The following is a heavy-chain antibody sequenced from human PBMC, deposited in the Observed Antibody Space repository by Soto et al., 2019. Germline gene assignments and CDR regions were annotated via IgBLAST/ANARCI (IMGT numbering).Heavy chain of an antibody. CDR2: IIPIFGTA. Sequence: QVQLVQSGAEVKKPGSSVKVSCKASGGTFSSYAISWVRQAPGQGLEWMGGIIPIFGTANYAQKFQGRVTITADKPTSTAYMELSSLRSEDTDVYYCARVEQANYDYVWGSYRYAPLNYYYGGMDVWGQGTTVTVSS. D-gene: IGHD3-16*02. CDR3: ARVEQANYDYVWGSYRYAPLNYYYGGMDV. J-gene: IGHJ6*02. CDR1: GGTFSSYA. V-gene: IGHV1-69*06.